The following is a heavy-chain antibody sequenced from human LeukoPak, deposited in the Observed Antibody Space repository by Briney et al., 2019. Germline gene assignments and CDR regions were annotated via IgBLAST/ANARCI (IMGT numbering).Heavy chain of an antibody. D-gene: IGHD3-22*01. Sequence: SETLSLTCTVSGGSISSGGYYWSWIRQHPGKGLEWIGYIYYSGSTYYNPSLKSRVTISVDTSKNQFSLKLSSVTAADTAVYYCARDNSSGYGYWGQGTLVTVSS. CDR1: GGSISSGGYY. CDR2: IYYSGST. CDR3: ARDNSSGYGY. J-gene: IGHJ4*02. V-gene: IGHV4-31*03.